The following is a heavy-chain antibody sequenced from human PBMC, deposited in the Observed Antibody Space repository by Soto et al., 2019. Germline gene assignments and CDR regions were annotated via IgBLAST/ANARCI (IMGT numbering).Heavy chain of an antibody. Sequence: QVELQESGPGLVMPSGTLSLTCYVSGASSSGSHWWTWVRQSPGQGLEWIGKIYHNGRTNYNASLESRVTISIDESRNQFSLNLRSATAADTAIYYCAGRRDYDGSPYWGQGMLVTVSS. CDR3: AGRRDYDGSPY. CDR2: IYHNGRT. J-gene: IGHJ4*02. V-gene: IGHV4-4*02. CDR1: GASSSGSHW. D-gene: IGHD3-16*01.